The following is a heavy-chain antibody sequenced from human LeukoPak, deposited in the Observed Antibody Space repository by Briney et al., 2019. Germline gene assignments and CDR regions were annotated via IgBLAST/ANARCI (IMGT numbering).Heavy chain of an antibody. D-gene: IGHD6-19*01. CDR1: GFTFSSYA. Sequence: SGGSLRLSCAASGFTFSSYAMSWVRQAPGKGLEWVSAISGSDGSTYYADSVKGRFTISRDNSKNTLYLQMNSLRAEDTAVYYCAKAMGWLADFDYWGQGTLVTVSS. J-gene: IGHJ4*02. CDR2: ISGSDGST. V-gene: IGHV3-23*01. CDR3: AKAMGWLADFDY.